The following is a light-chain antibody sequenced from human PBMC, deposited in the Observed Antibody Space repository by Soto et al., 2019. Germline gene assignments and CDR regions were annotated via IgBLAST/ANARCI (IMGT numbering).Light chain of an antibody. V-gene: IGLV2-11*01. Sequence: QSALTQPRSVSGSPGQSVTIACAGTSIDVTGYNYVSWYQHRPDKVPKLIIYDVNQRPSGVPDRFSGSRSGNTASLTISGLQAEDEADYYCSSYTGGSSTYVFGTGTKVTVL. J-gene: IGLJ1*01. CDR3: SSYTGGSSTYV. CDR1: SIDVTGYNY. CDR2: DVN.